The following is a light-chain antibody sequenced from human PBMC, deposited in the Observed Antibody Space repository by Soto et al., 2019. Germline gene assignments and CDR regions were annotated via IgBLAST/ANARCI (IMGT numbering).Light chain of an antibody. CDR3: QQRSNWPPIT. CDR2: GAS. Sequence: EIVMTQSPATLSVSPGERATLSCRAIQSVSSSYLAWYQQKPGQAPRLLIYGASNRAAGIPARFSGSGSGTDFTLTINSLEPEDFAVYYCQQRSNWPPITFGQGTRLEIK. CDR1: QSVSSSY. V-gene: IGKV3D-20*02. J-gene: IGKJ5*01.